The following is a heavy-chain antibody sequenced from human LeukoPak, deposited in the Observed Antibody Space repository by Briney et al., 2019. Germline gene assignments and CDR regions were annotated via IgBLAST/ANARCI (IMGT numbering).Heavy chain of an antibody. Sequence: SETLSLTCSVSGASISSGSNYWGWIRQPPGKTLEWIGSIYSSGSTYYNPSLKSRVIIIIDTPKNHFSLTLSSVTAADTAVYYCASRRPYYDILTGYYRRFGYFQHWGQGTLVTVSS. D-gene: IGHD3-9*01. CDR3: ASRRPYYDILTGYYRRFGYFQH. V-gene: IGHV4-39*07. CDR1: GASISSGSNY. J-gene: IGHJ1*01. CDR2: IYSSGST.